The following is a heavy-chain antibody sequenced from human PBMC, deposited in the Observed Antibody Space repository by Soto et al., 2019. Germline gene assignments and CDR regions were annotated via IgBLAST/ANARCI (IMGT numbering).Heavy chain of an antibody. CDR1: GFTFSSYA. CDR3: AKSGPWFNYYGSSGYYYSDAFDI. Sequence: GGSLRLSCAASGFTFSSYAMSWVRQAPGKGLEWVSAISGSGGSTYYADSVKGRFTISRDNSKNTLYLQMNSLRAEDTAVYYCAKSGPWFNYYGSSGYYYSDAFDIWGQGTMVTVSS. D-gene: IGHD3-22*01. J-gene: IGHJ3*02. CDR2: ISGSGGST. V-gene: IGHV3-23*01.